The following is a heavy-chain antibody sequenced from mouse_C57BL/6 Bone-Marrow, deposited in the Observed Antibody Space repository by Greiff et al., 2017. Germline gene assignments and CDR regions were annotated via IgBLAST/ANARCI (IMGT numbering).Heavy chain of an antibody. J-gene: IGHJ3*01. CDR2: INPYNGGT. CDR3: ARSDYYGSSY. CDR1: GYTFTDYY. V-gene: IGHV1-19*01. Sequence: EVQLQESGPVLVKPGASVKMSCKASGYTFTDYYMNWVKQSHGKSLEWIGVINPYNGGTSYNQKFKGKATLTVDKSSSTAYMELNSLTSEDSAVYYCARSDYYGSSYWGQGTLVTVSA. D-gene: IGHD1-1*01.